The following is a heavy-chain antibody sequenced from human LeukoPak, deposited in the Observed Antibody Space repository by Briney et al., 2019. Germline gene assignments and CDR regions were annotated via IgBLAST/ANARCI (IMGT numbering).Heavy chain of an antibody. J-gene: IGHJ5*02. V-gene: IGHV1-18*04. CDR3: ARLVGPAASNWFDP. CDR1: GYTFTVYY. D-gene: IGHD2-2*01. CDR2: ISAYNGNT. Sequence: ASVRVSCKASGYTFTVYYMHWVRQAPGQGGEWMGWISAYNGNTNYTQKLQGRVTISTDTATSTAYMELRSLRSDDTAVYYCARLVGPAASNWFDPWGQGTLVTVSS.